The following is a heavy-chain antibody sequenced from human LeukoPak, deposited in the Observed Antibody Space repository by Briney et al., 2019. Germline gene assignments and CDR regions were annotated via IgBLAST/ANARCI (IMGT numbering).Heavy chain of an antibody. Sequence: SETLSLTCTVSGGSISSYYWSWIRQPPGKGLEWIGYIYYSGSTNYNPSLKSRVTISIDTSKNQFSLKLSSVTAADTAVYYCARDSHIPFDYWGQGTLVTVSS. J-gene: IGHJ4*02. D-gene: IGHD2-21*01. V-gene: IGHV4-59*01. CDR2: IYYSGST. CDR3: ARDSHIPFDY. CDR1: GGSISSYY.